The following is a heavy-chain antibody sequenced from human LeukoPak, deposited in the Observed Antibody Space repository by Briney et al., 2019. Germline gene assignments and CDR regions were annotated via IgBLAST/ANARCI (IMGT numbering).Heavy chain of an antibody. Sequence: GGSLRLSCAASGFTFSSYVMHWVRQAPGKGLEWVAIIAYDGSNEYYADSVKGRFTISRDNAENSLYLDMSNLGAEDTAVYFCVRGDNRDQWGQGTLVTVSS. J-gene: IGHJ4*02. CDR2: IAYDGSNE. CDR3: VRGDNRDQ. D-gene: IGHD2-2*01. V-gene: IGHV3-30*04. CDR1: GFTFSSYV.